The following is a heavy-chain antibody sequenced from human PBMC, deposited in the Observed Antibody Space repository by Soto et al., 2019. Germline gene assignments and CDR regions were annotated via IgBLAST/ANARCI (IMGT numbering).Heavy chain of an antibody. CDR2: INPNSGGT. CDR1: GYTFTGYY. CDR3: ARGRDAASQFYSPHGMDV. V-gene: IGHV1-2*04. J-gene: IGHJ6*02. D-gene: IGHD2-15*01. Sequence: ASVKVSCKASGYTFTGYYMHWVRQAPGQGLEWMGWINPNSGGTNYAQKFQGWVTMTRDTSISTAYMELRRLRSDDTAIYFCARGRDAASQFYSPHGMDVWGQGTIVTASS.